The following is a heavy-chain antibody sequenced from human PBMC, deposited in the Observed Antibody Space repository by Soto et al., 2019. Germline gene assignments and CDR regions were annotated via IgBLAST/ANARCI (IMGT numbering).Heavy chain of an antibody. J-gene: IGHJ4*02. Sequence: EVQLLESGGGLVQPGGSLRLSCAASGFTFSSYAMSWVRQAPGKGLEWVSAISGSGGSTYYADSVKGRFTISRDNSKNTLYLQMNSLRAEDTAVYYCAKVPPGQQGLEGGVDYWGQGTLVTVSS. V-gene: IGHV3-23*01. CDR2: ISGSGGST. CDR1: GFTFSSYA. D-gene: IGHD6-13*01. CDR3: AKVPPGQQGLEGGVDY.